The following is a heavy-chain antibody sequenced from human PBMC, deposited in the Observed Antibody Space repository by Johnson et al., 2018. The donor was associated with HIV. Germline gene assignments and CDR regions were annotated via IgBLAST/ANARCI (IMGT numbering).Heavy chain of an antibody. V-gene: IGHV3-20*04. Sequence: VQLEESGGGVVRPGGSLRLSCAASGFTFDDYGMSWVRQAPGKGLEWVSGINWNGGSIGYADSVKGRFTISRDNAKNSLYLQMNSLRAEDTAVYYCAKERSGSYSGADAFDIWGQGTMVTVSS. CDR3: AKERSGSYSGADAFDI. J-gene: IGHJ3*02. D-gene: IGHD1-26*01. CDR2: INWNGGSI. CDR1: GFTFDDYG.